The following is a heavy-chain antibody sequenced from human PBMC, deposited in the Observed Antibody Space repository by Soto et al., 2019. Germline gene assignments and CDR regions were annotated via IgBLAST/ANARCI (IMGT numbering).Heavy chain of an antibody. CDR2: IIPIFGTA. CDR3: AREFLAPHAFDI. CDR1: GGTFSSYA. J-gene: IGHJ3*02. Sequence: QVQLVQSGAEVKKPGSSVKVSCKASGGTFSSYAISWVRQAPGQVLEWMGGIIPIFGTANYAQKFQGRVTITAYESTSTAYMELSSLRSEDTAVYYCAREFLAPHAFDIWGQGTMVTVSS. V-gene: IGHV1-69*01.